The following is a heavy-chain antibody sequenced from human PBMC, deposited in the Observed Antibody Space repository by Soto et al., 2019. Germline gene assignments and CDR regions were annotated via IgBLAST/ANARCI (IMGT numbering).Heavy chain of an antibody. CDR2: INAGNGNT. Sequence: QVQLVQSGAEVKKPGASVKVSCKASGYTFTSYAMHWVRQAPGQRLEWVGWINAGNGNTKYSQKFQGRVTITRDTSASTAYMEVSSLRSEDTAVYYCARGASPLIDYWGQGTLVTVSS. CDR3: ARGASPLIDY. V-gene: IGHV1-3*01. J-gene: IGHJ4*02. D-gene: IGHD1-26*01. CDR1: GYTFTSYA.